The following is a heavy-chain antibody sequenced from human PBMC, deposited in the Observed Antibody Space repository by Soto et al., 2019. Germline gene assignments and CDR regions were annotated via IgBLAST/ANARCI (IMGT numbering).Heavy chain of an antibody. J-gene: IGHJ4*02. CDR1: GFTFSSYA. CDR2: ISYDGSNK. CDR3: ARDKGAGIFDY. Sequence: QVQLVESGGGVVQPGRSLRLSCAASGFTFSSYAMHWVRQAPGKGLEWVAVISYDGSNKYYADSVKGRFTISRDNSKNTRYLQMNSLRAEDTAVYYCARDKGAGIFDYWGQGTLVTVSS. D-gene: IGHD6-13*01. V-gene: IGHV3-30-3*01.